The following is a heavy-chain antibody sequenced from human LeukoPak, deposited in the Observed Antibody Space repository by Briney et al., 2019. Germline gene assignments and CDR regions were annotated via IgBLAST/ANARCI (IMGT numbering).Heavy chain of an antibody. D-gene: IGHD6-6*01. Sequence: GASVKVSCKVSGYTLTELSMHWVRQAPGKGLEWMGGFDPEDGETIYAQKFQGGVTMTEDTSTDTAYMELSSLKASDTAMYYCARAHYSSLTDLDYWGQGTLVTVSS. V-gene: IGHV1-24*01. CDR1: GYTLTELS. CDR3: ARAHYSSLTDLDY. J-gene: IGHJ4*02. CDR2: FDPEDGET.